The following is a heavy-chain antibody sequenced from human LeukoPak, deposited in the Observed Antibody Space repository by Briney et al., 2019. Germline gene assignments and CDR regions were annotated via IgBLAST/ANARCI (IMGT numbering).Heavy chain of an antibody. CDR2: ISGSGGST. J-gene: IGHJ4*02. Sequence: GGSLRLSCAASGFTFSSYAMSWVRQAPGKGLEWASAISGSGGSTYYADSVKGRFTISRDNSKNTLYLQMNSLRAEDTAVYYCAKGKYYYDSSGYTDYWGQGTLVTVSS. CDR1: GFTFSSYA. V-gene: IGHV3-23*01. CDR3: AKGKYYYDSSGYTDY. D-gene: IGHD3-22*01.